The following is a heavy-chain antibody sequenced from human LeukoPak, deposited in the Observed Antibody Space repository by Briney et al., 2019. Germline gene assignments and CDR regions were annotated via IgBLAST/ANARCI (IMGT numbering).Heavy chain of an antibody. Sequence: GGSLRLSCAASGFTFSSYGMHWVRQAPGKGLEWVAVIWYDGSNKYYADSVKGRFTISRDNSKNTLYLQMNSLRAEDMAVYYCARAGDGYNMHFDYWGQGTLVTVSS. CDR3: ARAGDGYNMHFDY. D-gene: IGHD5-24*01. V-gene: IGHV3-33*01. CDR2: IWYDGSNK. CDR1: GFTFSSYG. J-gene: IGHJ4*02.